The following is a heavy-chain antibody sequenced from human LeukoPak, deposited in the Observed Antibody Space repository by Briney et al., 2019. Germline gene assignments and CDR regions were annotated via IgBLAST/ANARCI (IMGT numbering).Heavy chain of an antibody. Sequence: ASVKVSCKASGGTFSSYAISWVRQAPGQGLEWMGGIIPIFGTANYAQKFQGRVTITADESTSTAYMELSSLKSEDTAVYYCARADRRADGMDVWGQGTTVTVSS. CDR3: ARADRRADGMDV. V-gene: IGHV1-69*13. CDR2: IIPIFGTA. J-gene: IGHJ6*02. CDR1: GGTFSSYA.